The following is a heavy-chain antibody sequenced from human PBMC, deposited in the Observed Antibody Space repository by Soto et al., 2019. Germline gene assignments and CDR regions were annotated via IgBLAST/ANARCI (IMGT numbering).Heavy chain of an antibody. V-gene: IGHV4-30-4*01. Sequence: PSETLSLTCTVSGGSISSGDYYWSWIRQPPGKGLEWIGYIYYSGSTYYNPSLKSRVTISVDTSKNQFSLKLSSVTAADTAVYYCARDLGGFPTNYYGMDVWGQGTTVTVSS. CDR2: IYYSGST. D-gene: IGHD1-26*01. CDR1: GGSISSGDYY. J-gene: IGHJ6*02. CDR3: ARDLGGFPTNYYGMDV.